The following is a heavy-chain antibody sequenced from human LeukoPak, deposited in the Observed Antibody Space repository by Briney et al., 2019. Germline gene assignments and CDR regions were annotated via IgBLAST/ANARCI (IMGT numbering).Heavy chain of an antibody. J-gene: IGHJ5*02. V-gene: IGHV4-34*01. D-gene: IGHD3-16*01. CDR2: VSPGGST. CDR3: ARDGGTRLGFDP. Sequence: SETLSLTCAMHSESSGGDDWTWIRQPPGKGLEWIGEVSPGGSTRYNPSLRSRVTISLDTSRSRFSLRLSSVTPADTGVYYCARDGGTRLGFDPWGQGTLVTVSS. CDR1: SESSGGDD.